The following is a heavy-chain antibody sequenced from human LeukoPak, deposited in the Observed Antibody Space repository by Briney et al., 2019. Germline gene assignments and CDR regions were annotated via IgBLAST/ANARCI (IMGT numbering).Heavy chain of an antibody. CDR1: GGSFSGYY. D-gene: IGHD3-22*01. V-gene: IGHV4-34*01. CDR3: ARVVRLNYYDSSGYYSGVNSHYFDY. Sequence: PSETLSLTCAVYGGSFSGYYWSWIRQPPGKGLEWIGEINHSGSTNYNPSLKSRVTISVDTSKNQFSLKLSSVTAADTAVYYCARVVRLNYYDSSGYYSGVNSHYFDYWGQGTLVTVSS. CDR2: INHSGST. J-gene: IGHJ4*02.